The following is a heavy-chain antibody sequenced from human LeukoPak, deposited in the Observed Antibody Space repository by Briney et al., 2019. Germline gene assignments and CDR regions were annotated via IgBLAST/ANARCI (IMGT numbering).Heavy chain of an antibody. V-gene: IGHV3-74*01. CDR2: INSDGSRI. CDR3: ARDRGSTEFDY. D-gene: IGHD1-26*01. CDR1: GFTFSSYS. Sequence: GGSLRLSCAASGFTFSSYSMSWVRRAPGKGLVWVSRINSDGSRISYADSVKGRFTISRDNAKNTLFLQMNSLRAEDTAVYYCARDRGSTEFDYWGQGTLVTVSS. J-gene: IGHJ4*02.